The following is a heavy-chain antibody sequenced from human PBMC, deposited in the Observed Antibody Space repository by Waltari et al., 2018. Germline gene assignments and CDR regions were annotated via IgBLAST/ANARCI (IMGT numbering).Heavy chain of an antibody. V-gene: IGHV3-53*01. CDR1: VFDVSGSY. D-gene: IGHD4-17*01. Sequence: EVQLVESGGGLLQRGGSLRVCCAGSVFDVSGSYMNWVRQAPGKGLEWVSGIHSGGNTYYADSVKGRFTISRDNSKNTLYLQMNSLRAEDTAVYYCAKDRSYGHSLANWGQGTLVTVSS. J-gene: IGHJ4*02. CDR2: IHSGGNT. CDR3: AKDRSYGHSLAN.